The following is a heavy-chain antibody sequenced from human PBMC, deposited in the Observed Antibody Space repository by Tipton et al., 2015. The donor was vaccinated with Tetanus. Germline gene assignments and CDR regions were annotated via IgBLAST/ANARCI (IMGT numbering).Heavy chain of an antibody. D-gene: IGHD4-23*01. CDR1: GFTFSSYW. CDR3: ARDYGGTTYYYYYGMDV. CDR2: IKSDGSST. V-gene: IGHV3-74*01. Sequence: QLVQSGGGVVQPGRSLRLSCAASGFTFSSYWMHWVRQAPGKGLVWVSRIKSDGSSTSYADSVKGRFTISRDNAKNTLYLQMNSLRAEDTAVYYCARDYGGTTYYYYYGMDVWGQGTTVTVSS. J-gene: IGHJ6*02.